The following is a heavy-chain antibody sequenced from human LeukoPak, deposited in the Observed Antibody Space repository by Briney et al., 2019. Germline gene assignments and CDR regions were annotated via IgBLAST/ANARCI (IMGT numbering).Heavy chain of an antibody. CDR2: INTSGST. CDR1: GGSISSYY. CDR3: AREGSGSCLGCYYYMEV. J-gene: IGHJ6*03. D-gene: IGHD3-10*01. V-gene: IGHV4-4*07. Sequence: SETLSLTCTVSGGSISSYYYSWIRQPAGKGLEWIGRINTSGSTNYNPSLKGRVTISADKSKKQFSLRLTSVTAADTAVYYCAREGSGSCLGCYYYMEVWSTGTTVTVSS.